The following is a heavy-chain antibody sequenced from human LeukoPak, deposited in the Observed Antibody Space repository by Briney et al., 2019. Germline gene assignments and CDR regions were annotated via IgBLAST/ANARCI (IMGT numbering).Heavy chain of an antibody. J-gene: IGHJ6*02. CDR1: GFTFSSYS. V-gene: IGHV3-21*01. Sequence: GGSLRLSCAASGFTFSSYSMNWVRQAPGEGLEWVSSISSSSSYIYYADSVKGRFTISRDNAKNSLYLQMNSLRAEDTAVYYCAKDRRVTGTTGAYGMDVWGQGTTVTVSS. D-gene: IGHD1-7*01. CDR2: ISSSSSYI. CDR3: AKDRRVTGTTGAYGMDV.